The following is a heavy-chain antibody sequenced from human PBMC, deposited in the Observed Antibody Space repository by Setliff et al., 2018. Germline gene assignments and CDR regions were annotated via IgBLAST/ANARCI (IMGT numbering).Heavy chain of an antibody. CDR3: VGSGKFGMRFWFDQ. J-gene: IGHJ5*02. Sequence: ASVKVSCKASGNRFTDYNLHWVRQAPGQGLEWMGWINPDSGDTHSAQKFQGRVTMTRDTSINTAYMELGSLTSDDTAFYYCVGSGKFGMRFWFDQWGQGTLVTVSS. D-gene: IGHD1-26*01. CDR2: INPDSGDT. V-gene: IGHV1-2*02. CDR1: GNRFTDYN.